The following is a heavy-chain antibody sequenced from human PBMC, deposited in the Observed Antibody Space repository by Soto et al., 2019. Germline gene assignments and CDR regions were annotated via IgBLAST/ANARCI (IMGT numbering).Heavy chain of an antibody. CDR2: IYYSGST. CDR3: ARTIAHSSGYPHWFDP. V-gene: IGHV4-59*01. D-gene: IGHD3-22*01. J-gene: IGHJ5*02. CDR1: GGSINSYY. Sequence: QVQLQESGPGLVKPSETLSLTCTVSGGSINSYYWSWIRQPPGKGLEWIGYIYYSGSTNYNPSLKRRGPISVDTSNNQFSLVLSSVTATDSAFYYCARTIAHSSGYPHWFDPWGQGSLVTVSS.